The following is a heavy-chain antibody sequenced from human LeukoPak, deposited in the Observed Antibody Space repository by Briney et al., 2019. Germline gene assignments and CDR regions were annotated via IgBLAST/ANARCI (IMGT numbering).Heavy chain of an antibody. CDR2: INPNSGGT. D-gene: IGHD6-13*01. CDR1: GYSFTGNY. CDR3: ARDTAAAGYTNWFDP. J-gene: IGHJ5*02. V-gene: IGHV1-2*02. Sequence: ASVKVSCKASGYSFTGNYMHWVRQAPGQGLEWMGWINPNSGGTNYAQKFQGRVTMTRDTSISTAYMELSRLRSDDTAVYYCARDTAAAGYTNWFDPWGQGTLVTVSS.